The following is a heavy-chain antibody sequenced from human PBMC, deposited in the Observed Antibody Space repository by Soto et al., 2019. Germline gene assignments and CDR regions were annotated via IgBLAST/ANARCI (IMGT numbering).Heavy chain of an antibody. J-gene: IGHJ4*02. V-gene: IGHV1-8*01. D-gene: IGHD1-26*01. CDR2: MNPNSGNT. CDR1: GYTFTSYD. CDR3: AGGLGPTATTRDS. Sequence: QVQLVQSGAEVKKPGASVKVSCKASGYTFTSYDINWVRQATGQGLEWMGWMNPNSGNTGYAQKFQGRVTMTRDTPTSTAYRGRGSLRSEDAAVYYGAGGLGPTATTRDSGGQGTRATLPS.